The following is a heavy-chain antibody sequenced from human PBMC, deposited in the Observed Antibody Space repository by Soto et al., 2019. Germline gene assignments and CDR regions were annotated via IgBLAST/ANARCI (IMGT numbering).Heavy chain of an antibody. V-gene: IGHV4-34*01. CDR2: INHSGST. J-gene: IGHJ5*02. D-gene: IGHD3-10*01. Sequence: WATLSLTCAVYGGSFSGYYWSWIRQPPGKGLEWIGEINHSGSTNYNPSLKSRVTISVDTSKNQFSLKLSSVTAADTAVYYCASTRGPGLWFGELQNWFDPWGQGTLVTVSS. CDR3: ASTRGPGLWFGELQNWFDP. CDR1: GGSFSGYY.